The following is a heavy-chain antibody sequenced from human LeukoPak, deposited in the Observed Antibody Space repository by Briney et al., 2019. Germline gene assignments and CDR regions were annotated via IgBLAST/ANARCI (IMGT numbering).Heavy chain of an antibody. CDR3: ARVMELRFLEWSLGGFDY. J-gene: IGHJ4*02. D-gene: IGHD3-3*01. CDR2: IKQDGSEK. V-gene: IGHV3-7*01. CDR1: GFTFSSYW. Sequence: GGSLRLSCAASGFTFSSYWMSWVRQAPGKGLEWVANIKQDGSEKYYVDSVKGRFTISRDNAKNSLYLQMNSLSAEDTAVYYCARVMELRFLEWSLGGFDYWGQGTLVTVSS.